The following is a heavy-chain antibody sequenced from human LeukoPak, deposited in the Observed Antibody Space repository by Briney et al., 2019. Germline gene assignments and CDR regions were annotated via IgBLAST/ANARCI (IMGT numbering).Heavy chain of an antibody. Sequence: SETLSLTCTVSGGSISGYFWSWIRQPPGKGLEWIGYIHYSGSTNYNPSLNSRVTISVNTSKNQFSLRLSSVTAADTAVYYCARYGITIVRGGKYYFDSWGQGTLVTVSS. CDR1: GGSISGYF. CDR3: ARYGITIVRGGKYYFDS. V-gene: IGHV4-59*08. J-gene: IGHJ4*02. D-gene: IGHD3-10*01. CDR2: IHYSGST.